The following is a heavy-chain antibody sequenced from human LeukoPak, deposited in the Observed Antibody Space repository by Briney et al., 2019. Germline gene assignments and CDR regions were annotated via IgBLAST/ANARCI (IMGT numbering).Heavy chain of an antibody. J-gene: IGHJ5*02. CDR2: IYYSGST. Sequence: PSETLSLTCAVYGGSFSGYYWSWIRQPPGKGLEWIGSIYYSGSTYYNPSLKSRVTISVDTSKNQFSLKLMSVTAADTAVYYCARDSGTTGEVKFDPWGQGTLVTVSS. CDR1: GGSFSGYY. CDR3: ARDSGTTGEVKFDP. V-gene: IGHV4-34*01. D-gene: IGHD3-10*01.